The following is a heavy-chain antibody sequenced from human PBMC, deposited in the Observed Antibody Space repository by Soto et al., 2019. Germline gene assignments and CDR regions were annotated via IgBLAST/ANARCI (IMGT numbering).Heavy chain of an antibody. CDR3: ARDLLPNYYYYGMDV. CDR2: IIPIFGTA. V-gene: IGHV1-69*12. J-gene: IGHJ6*02. CDR1: GGTFSSYA. Sequence: QVQLVQSGAEVKKPGSSVKVSCKASGGTFSSYAISWVRQAPGQGIEWMGGIIPIFGTANYAQKFQGRVTITADESTSTAYRELSSLRSEDTAVYYCARDLLPNYYYYGMDVWGQGTTVTVSS.